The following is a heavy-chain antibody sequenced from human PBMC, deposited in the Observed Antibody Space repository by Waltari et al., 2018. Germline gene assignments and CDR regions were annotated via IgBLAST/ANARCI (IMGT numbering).Heavy chain of an antibody. V-gene: IGHV3-53*01. D-gene: IGHD3-10*01. CDR3: ARDLRGRVLSGGDAFDI. Sequence: EVQLVESGGGLIQPGGSLRLSCAASGFTVSSNYMSWVRQAPGKGMEWVSVIYSGGSTYYADAGKGRFTSARDNSKNTLYLQMNSLRAEETAVYYCARDLRGRVLSGGDAFDIWGQGTMVTVSS. CDR2: IYSGGST. CDR1: GFTVSSNY. J-gene: IGHJ3*02.